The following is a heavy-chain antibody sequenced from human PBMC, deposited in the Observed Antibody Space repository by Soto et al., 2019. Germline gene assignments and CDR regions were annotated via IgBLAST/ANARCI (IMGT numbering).Heavy chain of an antibody. V-gene: IGHV1-18*01. CDR2: ISAYNGNT. CDR1: GYTFTSYG. D-gene: IGHD6-6*01. CDR3: ARTPYSSSSIWFDP. Sequence: ASVKVSCKASGYTFTSYGISWVRQAPGQGLEWMGWISAYNGNTNYAQKLQGRVTMTTDTSTSTAYMELRSLRSDDTVVYYCARTPYSSSSIWFDPWGQGTLVTVSS. J-gene: IGHJ5*02.